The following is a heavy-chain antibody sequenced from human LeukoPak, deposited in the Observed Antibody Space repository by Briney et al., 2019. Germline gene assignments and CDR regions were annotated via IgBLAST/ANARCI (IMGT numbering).Heavy chain of an antibody. Sequence: GGSLRLSCAASGFTFSDYYMSWIRQAPGKGLEWVSYISSSSSYTNYADSVKGRFTISRDNAKNSLYLQMNSLRAEDTAVYYCASSSGWYGYGYWGQGTLVTVSS. CDR1: GFTFSDYY. D-gene: IGHD6-19*01. V-gene: IGHV3-11*06. CDR3: ASSSGWYGYGY. J-gene: IGHJ4*02. CDR2: ISSSSSYT.